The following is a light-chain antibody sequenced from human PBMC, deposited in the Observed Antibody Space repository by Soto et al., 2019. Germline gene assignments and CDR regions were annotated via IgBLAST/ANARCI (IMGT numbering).Light chain of an antibody. V-gene: IGLV2-14*03. CDR2: DDS. CDR3: SSFTTVNTFVV. CDR1: SSDVGGYNY. J-gene: IGLJ2*01. Sequence: QSALTQPASVSGFPGQSITISCTGTSSDVGGYNYVSWYQQHPGKAPKIMIYDDSSRPSGVSNRFSGSKSGNTASLTISGLQAEDEADYYCSSFTTVNTFVVFGGGTKLTVL.